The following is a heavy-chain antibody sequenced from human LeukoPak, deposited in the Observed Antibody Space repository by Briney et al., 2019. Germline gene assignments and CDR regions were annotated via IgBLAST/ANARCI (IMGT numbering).Heavy chain of an antibody. D-gene: IGHD3-10*01. J-gene: IGHJ4*02. CDR2: IYHSGST. CDR3: ALLLWFGELFFDY. V-gene: IGHV4-38-2*01. Sequence: SETLSLTCAVSGYSISSGYYWGWIRQPPGKGLEWIGSIYHSGSTYYNPSLKGRVTISVDTSKNQFSLKLSSVTAADTAVYYCALLLWFGELFFDYWGQGTLVTVSS. CDR1: GYSISSGYY.